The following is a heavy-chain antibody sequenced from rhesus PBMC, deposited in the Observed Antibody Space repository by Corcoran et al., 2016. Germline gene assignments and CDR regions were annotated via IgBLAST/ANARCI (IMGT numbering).Heavy chain of an antibody. CDR1: GGSFSGYY. CDR2: IRGSSGST. V-gene: IGHV4-165*01. Sequence: QVQLQESGPGLVQPSATLSLTCAVSGGSFSGYYWGWIRQPPGKGLEWIGYIRGSSGSTDYNPSIKSGVTISTDTSKTQVSLKLSSVTAADTAVYYCARDHGSSYWYFDLWGPGTPITISS. CDR3: ARDHGSSYWYFDL. D-gene: IGHD4-29*01. J-gene: IGHJ2*01.